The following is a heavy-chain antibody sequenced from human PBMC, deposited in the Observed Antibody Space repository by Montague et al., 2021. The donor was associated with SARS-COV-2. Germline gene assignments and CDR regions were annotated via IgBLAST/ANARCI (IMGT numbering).Heavy chain of an antibody. Sequence: CAISGDNASSNNAAWNWIRQSPSRGLEWLGRTCYRSEWYFDYAISLRGRITINPDTSKNQFSLQLDSVTLDDTAVYYCARYSYSGTYFGLNDAFDIWGQGTLVTVSS. CDR2: TCYRSEWYF. CDR3: ARYSYSGTYFGLNDAFDI. CDR1: GDNASSNNAA. V-gene: IGHV6-1*01. D-gene: IGHD1-26*01. J-gene: IGHJ3*02.